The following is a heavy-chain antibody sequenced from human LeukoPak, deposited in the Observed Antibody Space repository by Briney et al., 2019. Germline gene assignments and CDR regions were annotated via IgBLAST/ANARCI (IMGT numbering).Heavy chain of an antibody. J-gene: IGHJ4*02. D-gene: IGHD2-2*02. CDR1: GFPFSSFA. CDR2: ILYDGSNT. CDR3: ARGSHTQYCSSTSCYIAY. V-gene: IGHV3-30-3*01. Sequence: GRSLRLSCAASGFPFSSFAMHWVRQAPGKGLDWVAVILYDGSNTYYADSVKGRFTISRDNSKNTLYLQMNSLGAEDTALYYCARGSHTQYCSSTSCYIAYWGQGTLVTVSS.